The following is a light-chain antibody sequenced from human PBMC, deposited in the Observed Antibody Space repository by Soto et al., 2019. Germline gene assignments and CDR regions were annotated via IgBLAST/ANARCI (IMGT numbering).Light chain of an antibody. CDR1: SSNIGNNY. V-gene: IGLV1-51*01. J-gene: IGLJ7*01. CDR3: GAWDSSLSAVV. CDR2: DNN. Sequence: QSVLTQPASVSAAPGQKVTISCSGSSSNIGNNYVSWYQHLPGTAPKLVIYDNNNRPSGIPDRFSASKSGTSATLGITGLQTGDEADYYCGAWDSSLSAVVFGGGTQLTVL.